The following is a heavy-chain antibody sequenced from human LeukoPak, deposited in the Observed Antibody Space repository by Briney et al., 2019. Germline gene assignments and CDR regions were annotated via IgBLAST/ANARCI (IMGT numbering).Heavy chain of an antibody. CDR3: AKDKAYDISTGFDY. J-gene: IGHJ4*02. CDR2: ISWNSGSI. CDR1: GFTFDDYA. D-gene: IGHD3-9*01. V-gene: IGHV3-9*01. Sequence: PGGSLRLSCAASGFTFDDYAMHWVRQAPGKGLEWVSGISWNSGSIGYADSVKGRLTISRDNAKNSLYLQMNSLRAEDTALYYCAKDKAYDISTGFDYWGQGTLVTVSS.